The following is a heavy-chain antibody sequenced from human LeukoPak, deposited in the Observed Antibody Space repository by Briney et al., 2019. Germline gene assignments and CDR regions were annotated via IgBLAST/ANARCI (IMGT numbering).Heavy chain of an antibody. CDR2: IATNTGNP. Sequence: ASVKVSCKASGYTFTSYYMHWVRQAPGQGLEWMGWIATNTGNPTYAQGFTGRFVFSLDTSVSTAYLQISSLKAEDTAVYYCARDGGNGSGDYWGQGTLVTVSS. CDR1: GYTFTSYY. V-gene: IGHV7-4-1*02. J-gene: IGHJ4*02. CDR3: ARDGGNGSGDY. D-gene: IGHD3-10*01.